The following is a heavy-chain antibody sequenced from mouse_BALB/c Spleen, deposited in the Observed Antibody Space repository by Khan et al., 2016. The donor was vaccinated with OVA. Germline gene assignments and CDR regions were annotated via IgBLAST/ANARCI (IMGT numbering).Heavy chain of an antibody. Sequence: EVELVESGGGLVKPGGSLKLSCAASGFTFSDYYMYWVRQTPEKRLEWVATISDGGSYTYYPDSVKGRFTISRDNAKNNLYLQMSSLQSEDTAMYYCARAGYGGFAYWGQGILVTVSA. V-gene: IGHV5-4*02. CDR1: GFTFSDYY. D-gene: IGHD1-1*02. J-gene: IGHJ3*01. CDR2: ISDGGSYT. CDR3: ARAGYGGFAY.